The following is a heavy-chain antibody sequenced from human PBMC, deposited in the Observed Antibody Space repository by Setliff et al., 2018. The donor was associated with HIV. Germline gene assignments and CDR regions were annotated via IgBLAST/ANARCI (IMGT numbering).Heavy chain of an antibody. CDR3: IIAYSSGWLAPMGFDS. Sequence: SETLSLTCTVSAGSIRSSTYYWAWIRQPPGKGLEWIGTIYYSGSTYYNPSLKSRAPISVDMSKNQFSLRLSSVNAADTAVYYCIIAYSSGWLAPMGFDSWGQGTLVTVSS. CDR2: IYYSGST. V-gene: IGHV4-39*01. J-gene: IGHJ4*02. D-gene: IGHD6-19*01. CDR1: AGSIRSSTYY.